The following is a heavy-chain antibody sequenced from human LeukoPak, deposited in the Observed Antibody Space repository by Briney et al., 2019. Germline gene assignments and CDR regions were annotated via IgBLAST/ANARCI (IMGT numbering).Heavy chain of an antibody. J-gene: IGHJ6*02. V-gene: IGHV3-48*03. Sequence: QPGGSLRLSCAASGFTFSSYEMNWVRQAPGKGLEWVSYISSSGSTIYYADSVKGRFTISRDNAKNSLYLQMNSLRDEDTAVYYCARDRGGSGWVHYYYYGMDVWGQGTTVTVSS. CDR1: GFTFSSYE. CDR2: ISSSGSTI. D-gene: IGHD6-19*01. CDR3: ARDRGGSGWVHYYYYGMDV.